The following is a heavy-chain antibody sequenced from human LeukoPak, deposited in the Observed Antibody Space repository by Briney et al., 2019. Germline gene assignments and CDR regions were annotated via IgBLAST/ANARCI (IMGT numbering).Heavy chain of an antibody. D-gene: IGHD3-22*01. CDR2: MNPNSGNT. J-gene: IGHJ6*02. Sequence: ASVKVSCKASGYTFTSYDINWVRQATGQGLEWMGWMNPNSGNTGYAQKFQGRVTMTRNTSISTAYMELSSLRSEDTAVYYCARYYYDSSGYPSYYYYGMDVWGQGTLVTVSS. V-gene: IGHV1-8*02. CDR3: ARYYYDSSGYPSYYYYGMDV. CDR1: GYTFTSYD.